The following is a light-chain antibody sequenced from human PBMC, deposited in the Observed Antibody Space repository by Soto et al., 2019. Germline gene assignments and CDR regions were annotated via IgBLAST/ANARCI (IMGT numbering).Light chain of an antibody. CDR2: DAS. Sequence: IVLTQTPGTLSLSPGERATLSCRASQSVSNNYLAWYQQRPGQAPRLLIYDASSRATGIPDRFSGSGSGKDFSLTISRVEPEDFAVYYCQQYETSPRAFGQGTKVDI. CDR1: QSVSNNY. J-gene: IGKJ1*01. V-gene: IGKV3-20*01. CDR3: QQYETSPRA.